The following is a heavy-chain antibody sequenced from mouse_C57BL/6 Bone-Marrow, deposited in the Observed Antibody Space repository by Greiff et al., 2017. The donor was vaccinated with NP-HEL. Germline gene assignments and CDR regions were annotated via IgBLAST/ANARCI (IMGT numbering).Heavy chain of an antibody. V-gene: IGHV6-3*01. J-gene: IGHJ2*01. CDR3: MYIFYFDY. CDR2: IRLKSDNYAT. Sequence: DVHLVESGGGLVQPGGSMKLSCVASGFTFSNYWMNWVRQSPEKGLEWVAQIRLKSDNYATHYAESVKGRFTISRDDSKSSVYLQMNNLRAEDTGIYYCMYIFYFDYWGQGTTLTVSS. CDR1: GFTFSNYW.